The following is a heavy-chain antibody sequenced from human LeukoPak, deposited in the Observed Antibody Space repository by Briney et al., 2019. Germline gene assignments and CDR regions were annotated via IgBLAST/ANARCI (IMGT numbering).Heavy chain of an antibody. CDR1: GGSVSSGSYY. J-gene: IGHJ4*02. CDR3: ARGGHVLLWFGELFRFDY. CDR2: INHSGST. V-gene: IGHV4-39*07. D-gene: IGHD3-10*01. Sequence: PSETLSLTCTVSGGSVSSGSYYWSWIRQPPGKGLEWIGEINHSGSTNYNPSLKSRVTISVDTSKNQFSLKLSSVTAADTAVYYCARGGHVLLWFGELFRFDYWGQETLVTVSS.